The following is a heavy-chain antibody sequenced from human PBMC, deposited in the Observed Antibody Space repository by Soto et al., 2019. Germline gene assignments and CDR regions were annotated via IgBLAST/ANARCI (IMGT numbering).Heavy chain of an antibody. V-gene: IGHV3-7*05. D-gene: IGHD6-6*01. CDR1: GFTFSSYW. CDR3: ASEGIAARPGYYYGMDV. J-gene: IGHJ6*02. Sequence: GRSLRLSCAASGFTFSSYWMSWVRQAPGKGLEWVANIKRDGSEKYYVDSVKGRFTISRDNAKNSLYLQMNSLRAEDTAVYYCASEGIAARPGYYYGMDVWGQGTTVTVSS. CDR2: IKRDGSEK.